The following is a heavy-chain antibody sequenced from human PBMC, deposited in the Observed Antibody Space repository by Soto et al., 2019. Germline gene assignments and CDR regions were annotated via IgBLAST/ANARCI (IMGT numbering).Heavy chain of an antibody. V-gene: IGHV3-30*18. D-gene: IGHD3-3*01. CDR3: AKDWPDDFWSGYYTLGYYGMDV. CDR1: GFTFSSYG. Sequence: SLRLSCAASGFTFSSYGMHWVRQAPGKGLEWVAVISYDGSNKYYADSVKGRFTISRDNSKNTLYLQMNSLRAEDTAVYYCAKDWPDDFWSGYYTLGYYGMDVWGQGTTVTVSS. J-gene: IGHJ6*02. CDR2: ISYDGSNK.